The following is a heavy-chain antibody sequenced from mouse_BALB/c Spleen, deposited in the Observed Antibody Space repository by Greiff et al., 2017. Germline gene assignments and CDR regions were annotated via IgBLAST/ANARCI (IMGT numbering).Heavy chain of an antibody. V-gene: IGHV3-2*02. CDR2: ISYSGST. Sequence: DVKLQESGPGLVKPSQSLSLTCTVTGYSITSDYAWNWIRQFPGNKLEWMGYISYSGSTSYNPSLKSRISITRDTSKNQFFLQLNSVTTEDTATYYCAREGEGFAYWGQGTLVTVSA. CDR3: AREGEGFAY. CDR1: GYSITSDYA. J-gene: IGHJ3*01.